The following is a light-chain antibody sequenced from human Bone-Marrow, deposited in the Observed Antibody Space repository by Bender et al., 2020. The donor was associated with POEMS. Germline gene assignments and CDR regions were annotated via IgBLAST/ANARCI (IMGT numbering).Light chain of an antibody. J-gene: IGLJ3*02. CDR3: YSADSSGTHWV. CDR2: DDT. Sequence: SYVLTQSPSASVAPGQTATISCGGNNIGSKSVHWYQQKPGQAPVLVVYDDTERPSGIPERFSGSTSGTMVTLTISGAQVEDEADYYCYSADSSGTHWVFGGGTKLTVL. V-gene: IGLV3-21*02. CDR1: NIGSKS.